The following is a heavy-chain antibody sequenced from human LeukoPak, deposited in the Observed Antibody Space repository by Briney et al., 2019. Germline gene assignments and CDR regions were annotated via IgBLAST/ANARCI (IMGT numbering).Heavy chain of an antibody. D-gene: IGHD5-24*01. V-gene: IGHV1-69*04. CDR1: GGTFSSYA. Sequence: GSSVKVSCKASGGTFSSYAISWVRQAPGQGLEWMGRIIPILGIANYAQKFQGRVTITADKSTSTAYMELSSLRSEDTAVYYCARDKMRDGYKVVLDYWGQGTLVTVSS. CDR2: IIPILGIA. J-gene: IGHJ4*02. CDR3: ARDKMRDGYKVVLDY.